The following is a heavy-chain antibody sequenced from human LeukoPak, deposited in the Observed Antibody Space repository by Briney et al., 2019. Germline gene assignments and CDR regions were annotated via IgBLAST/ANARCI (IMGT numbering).Heavy chain of an antibody. Sequence: SETLSLTCTVSGGSISSSSYYWGWIRQPPGKGLEWIGSIYYSGSTYYNPSLKSRVTISVDTSKNQFSLKLSSVTAAHTAVYYCARIGYSSGWPQIDYWGQGTLVTVSS. CDR1: GGSISSSSYY. D-gene: IGHD6-19*01. CDR2: IYYSGST. J-gene: IGHJ4*02. CDR3: ARIGYSSGWPQIDY. V-gene: IGHV4-39*01.